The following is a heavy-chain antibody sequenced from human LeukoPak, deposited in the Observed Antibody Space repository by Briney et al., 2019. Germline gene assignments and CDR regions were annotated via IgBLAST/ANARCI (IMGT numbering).Heavy chain of an antibody. CDR3: ARDVPYYYDSSGYSSPWYFDL. CDR2: ISAYNGNT. V-gene: IGHV1-18*01. Sequence: ASVKVSCKASGYTFTSYGISWVRQAPGQGLEWMGWISAYNGNTNYAQKLQGRVTMTTDTSTSTAYMELRSLRSDDTAVYYCARDVPYYYDSSGYSSPWYFDLWGRGTLVTVSS. D-gene: IGHD3-22*01. CDR1: GYTFTSYG. J-gene: IGHJ2*01.